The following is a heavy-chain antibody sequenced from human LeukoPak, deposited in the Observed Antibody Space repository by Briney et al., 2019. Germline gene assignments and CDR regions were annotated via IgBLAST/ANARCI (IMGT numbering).Heavy chain of an antibody. Sequence: ASVKVSCKASGGTFSSYAISWVRQAPGQGLEWMGGIIPIFGTANYAQKFQGRVTISTDESTSTAYMELSSLTSEDTAVYYCARVVFRLGALYFDHWGQGTLVTVSS. CDR1: GGTFSSYA. D-gene: IGHD3-16*01. CDR2: IIPIFGTA. CDR3: ARVVFRLGALYFDH. J-gene: IGHJ4*02. V-gene: IGHV1-69*05.